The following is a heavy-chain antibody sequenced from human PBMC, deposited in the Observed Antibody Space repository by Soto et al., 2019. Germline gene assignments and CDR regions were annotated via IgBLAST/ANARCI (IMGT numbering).Heavy chain of an antibody. V-gene: IGHV3-23*01. CDR1: GFTFSNYA. Sequence: EVQLLESGGGLVQPGGSLRLSCAASGFTFSNYAMSWVRQAPGKGLEWVSGIGDSGTDTYYADSVMGRFIISRDNSKSTLYLQVQMNSMRAEDTAIYYCETGPAAGDWYFDLWGRGTLVSVSS. CDR3: ETGPAAGDWYFDL. CDR2: IGDSGTDT. D-gene: IGHD6-13*01. J-gene: IGHJ2*01.